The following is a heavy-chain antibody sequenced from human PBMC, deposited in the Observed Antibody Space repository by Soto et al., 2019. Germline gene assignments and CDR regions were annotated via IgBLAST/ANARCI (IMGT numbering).Heavy chain of an antibody. J-gene: IGHJ6*02. CDR2: ISSSSTFI. CDR1: GFTFNSYS. V-gene: IGHV3-21*01. D-gene: IGHD1-1*01. CDR3: ARGRPTGYSYYGMDV. Sequence: GSLRLSCAASGFTFNSYSMNWVRQAPGKGLEWVSSISSSSTFIYDADSVKGRFSISRDNAKNSLFLQMNSLRAEDTAVYFCARGRPTGYSYYGMDVWGQGTTVTVSS.